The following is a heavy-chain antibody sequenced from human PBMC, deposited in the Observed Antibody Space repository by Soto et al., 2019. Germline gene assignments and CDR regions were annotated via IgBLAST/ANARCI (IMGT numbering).Heavy chain of an antibody. J-gene: IGHJ6*03. CDR2: ISAYNGNT. Sequence: ASVKVSCKASGYTFTSYGISWVRQAPGQGLEWMGWISAYNGNTNYAQKLQGRVTMTTDTSTSTAYMELRSLRSDDTAVYYCARGGEYDFWSGYYGDYYYYYMDVWGKGTTVTAP. D-gene: IGHD3-3*01. CDR1: GYTFTSYG. V-gene: IGHV1-18*01. CDR3: ARGGEYDFWSGYYGDYYYYYMDV.